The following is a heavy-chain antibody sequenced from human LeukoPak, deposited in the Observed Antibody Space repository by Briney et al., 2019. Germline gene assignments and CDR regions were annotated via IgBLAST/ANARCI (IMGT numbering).Heavy chain of an antibody. V-gene: IGHV3-43D*03. CDR1: GFDFKGYW. J-gene: IGHJ4*02. D-gene: IGHD6-13*01. CDR2: ITWDADST. CDR3: AKATSSWHEFDY. Sequence: GGSLRLSCAASGFDFKGYWMHWVRQAPGEGLEWVSLITWDADSTYYADSVKGRFTISRDNSKNSLYLQMNSLRAEDTALYYCAKATSSWHEFDYWGQGTLVTVSS.